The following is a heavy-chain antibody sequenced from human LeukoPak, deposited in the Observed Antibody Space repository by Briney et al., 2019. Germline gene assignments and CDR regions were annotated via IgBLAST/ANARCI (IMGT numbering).Heavy chain of an antibody. CDR3: AKVGSGMDV. Sequence: GGSLRLSCAASGFTFSSYEMNWVRQAPGKGLEWVAFIRYDGSNKYYADSVKGRFTISRDNSKNTLYLQMNSLRAEDTAVYYCAKVGSGMDVWGKGTTVTISS. CDR1: GFTFSSYE. CDR2: IRYDGSNK. J-gene: IGHJ6*04. V-gene: IGHV3-30*02. D-gene: IGHD3-10*01.